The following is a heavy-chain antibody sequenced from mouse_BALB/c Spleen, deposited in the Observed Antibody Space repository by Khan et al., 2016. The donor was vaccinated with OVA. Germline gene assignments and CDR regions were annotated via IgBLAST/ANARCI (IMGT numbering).Heavy chain of an antibody. V-gene: IGHV1S81*02. D-gene: IGHD2-2*01. J-gene: IGHJ3*01. CDR1: GYTFSSYY. Sequence: LVESGAELVKPGASVKLSCKASGYTFSSYYMYWVKQRPGQGLEWIGEINPNNGGTNFNEKFKSKATLTVDKSSSTAYMQLSSLTSEDSAVYYCTRSGYGSFAYWGQGTLVTASA. CDR2: INPNNGGT. CDR3: TRSGYGSFAY.